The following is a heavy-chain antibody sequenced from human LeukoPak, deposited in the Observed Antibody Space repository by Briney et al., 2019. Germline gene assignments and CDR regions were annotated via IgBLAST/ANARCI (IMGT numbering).Heavy chain of an antibody. Sequence: ASVKVSCKASGYTFTGYYTHWVRQAPGQGLEWMGWINPNSGGTSYAQKFQGRVTMTRDTSISTAYMELSRLRSDDTAVYYCARESMGIAAAGEGFDPWGQGTLVTVSS. D-gene: IGHD6-13*01. J-gene: IGHJ5*02. CDR2: INPNSGGT. CDR1: GYTFTGYY. CDR3: ARESMGIAAAGEGFDP. V-gene: IGHV1-2*02.